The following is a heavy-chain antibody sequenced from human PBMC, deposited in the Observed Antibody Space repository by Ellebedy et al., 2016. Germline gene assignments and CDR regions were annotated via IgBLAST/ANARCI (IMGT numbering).Heavy chain of an antibody. Sequence: GESLKISXAASGFTFSDYYMTWIRQAPGKGLEWVSYISSSGSTIYYADSVKGRFTISRDNAKNSLYLQMNSLRAEDTAVYYCARDQVRYYYDSSGYYYFDYWGQGTLVTVSS. CDR2: ISSSGSTI. D-gene: IGHD3-22*01. CDR1: GFTFSDYY. V-gene: IGHV3-11*04. CDR3: ARDQVRYYYDSSGYYYFDY. J-gene: IGHJ4*02.